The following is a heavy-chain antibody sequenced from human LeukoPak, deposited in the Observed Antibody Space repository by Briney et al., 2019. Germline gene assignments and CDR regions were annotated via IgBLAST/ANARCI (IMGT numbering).Heavy chain of an antibody. V-gene: IGHV4-34*01. J-gene: IGHJ6*02. CDR2: INHSGSS. D-gene: IGHD1-1*01. Sequence: PSETLSLTCAVYGGSFSGYYWTWLRQPPGKGLEWIGEINHSGSSNYNPSLKSRVTISVDASKNQFSLKLSSVTAADTAVYYCARHGTSSFYYYAMDVWGQGTTVTVSS. CDR3: ARHGTSSFYYYAMDV. CDR1: GGSFSGYY.